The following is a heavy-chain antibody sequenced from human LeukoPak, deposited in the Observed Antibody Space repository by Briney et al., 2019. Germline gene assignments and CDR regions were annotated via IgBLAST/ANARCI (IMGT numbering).Heavy chain of an antibody. CDR3: AKGRWPAYYFDY. CDR2: ISGSGGST. Sequence: GGSLRLSCAASGFTFSSYAMSWVRQAPGKGLEWVSAISGSGGSTYYADSVKGRFTISRDNCKNTLYLQMNSLRADDTAVYYCAKGRWPAYYFDYWGQGTLVTVSS. V-gene: IGHV3-23*01. CDR1: GFTFSSYA. J-gene: IGHJ4*02. D-gene: IGHD2-15*01.